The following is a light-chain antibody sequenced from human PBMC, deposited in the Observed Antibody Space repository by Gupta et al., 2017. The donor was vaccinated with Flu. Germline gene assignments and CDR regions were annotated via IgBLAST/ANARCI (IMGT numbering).Light chain of an antibody. J-gene: IGLJ3*02. Sequence: SVLTQPPSASATPAQRVTISCSERRANIVSNTVNWYQQLPGTAPHLLIYSDSNRPAGVPDRFSGSKSGTSAALAISGRQSEDEADYYCAAWDDSGNGFWVFGGGTKLTV. V-gene: IGLV1-44*01. CDR2: SDS. CDR3: AAWDDSGNGFWV. CDR1: RANIVSNT.